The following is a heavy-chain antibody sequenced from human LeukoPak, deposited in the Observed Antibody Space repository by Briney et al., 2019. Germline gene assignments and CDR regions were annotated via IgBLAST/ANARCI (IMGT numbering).Heavy chain of an antibody. CDR3: AKDRYSSSAFDY. CDR1: GFTFSSYA. CDR2: ISGSGGST. V-gene: IGHV3-23*01. Sequence: GRSLRLSCAASGFTFSSYAMTWVRQAPGKGLEWVSAISGSGGSTYYSDSVKGRVTISRDNSKNTVYLQMNSLRAEDTAIYYCAKDRYSSSAFDYWGQGTLVTVSS. D-gene: IGHD6-6*01. J-gene: IGHJ4*02.